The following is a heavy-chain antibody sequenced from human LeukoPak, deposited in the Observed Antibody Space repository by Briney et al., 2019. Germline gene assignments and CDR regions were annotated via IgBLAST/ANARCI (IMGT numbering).Heavy chain of an antibody. V-gene: IGHV3-48*01. Sequence: GRSLRLSCTASGRSFSSYNMNWVRQAPGKGPEWVAYITANNTTKYYADSVKGRFTISRENAKKTLFLQMNSLRAEDTAVYYCAAASAFSSSWRSWGQGTVVTVSS. D-gene: IGHD6-13*01. CDR1: GRSFSSYN. CDR2: ITANNTTK. CDR3: AAASAFSSSWRS. J-gene: IGHJ5*02.